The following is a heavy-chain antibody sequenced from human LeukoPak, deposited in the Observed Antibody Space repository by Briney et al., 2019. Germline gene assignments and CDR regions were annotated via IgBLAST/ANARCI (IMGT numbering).Heavy chain of an antibody. CDR3: ARAYSSGWYASYYYYYMDV. J-gene: IGHJ6*03. CDR2: ISAYNGNT. D-gene: IGHD6-19*01. V-gene: IGHV1-18*04. CDR1: GYTFTGYY. Sequence: ASVKVSCKASGYTFTGYYMHWVRQAPGQGLEWMGWISAYNGNTNYAQKLQGRVTMTTDTSTSTAYMELRSLRSDDTAVYYCARAYSSGWYASYYYYYMDVWGKGTTVTVSS.